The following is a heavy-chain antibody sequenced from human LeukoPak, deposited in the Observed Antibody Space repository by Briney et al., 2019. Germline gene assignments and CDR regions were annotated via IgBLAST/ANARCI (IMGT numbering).Heavy chain of an antibody. CDR1: GVTFSNYA. D-gene: IGHD3-3*01. V-gene: IGHV3-64*04. Sequence: GGSLRLSCSASGVTFSNYAMHWVRQAPGQGLEYVSAISSNGGSTYYVDSVKGRFTISRDNSKNTLYLQMNSLRAEDTAVYYCAKEYYDFWSGYYYFDYWGQGTLVTVSS. CDR2: ISSNGGST. J-gene: IGHJ4*02. CDR3: AKEYYDFWSGYYYFDY.